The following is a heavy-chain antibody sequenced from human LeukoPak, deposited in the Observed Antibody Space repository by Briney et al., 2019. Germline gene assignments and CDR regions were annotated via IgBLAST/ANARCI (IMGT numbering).Heavy chain of an antibody. Sequence: SETLSLTCTVSGGSISSYYWGWIRQPPGKGLEWIGSIYYSGSTYYNPSLKSRVTISVDTSKNQFSLKLSSVTAADTAVYYCARTGYSSSWYPTYYYYGMDVWGQGTTVTVSS. CDR1: GGSISSYY. J-gene: IGHJ6*02. D-gene: IGHD6-13*01. CDR3: ARTGYSSSWYPTYYYYGMDV. V-gene: IGHV4-39*01. CDR2: IYYSGST.